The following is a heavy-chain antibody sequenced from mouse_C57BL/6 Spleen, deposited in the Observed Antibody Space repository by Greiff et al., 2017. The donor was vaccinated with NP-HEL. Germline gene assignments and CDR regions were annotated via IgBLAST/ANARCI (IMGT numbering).Heavy chain of an antibody. CDR1: GYSFTDYN. V-gene: IGHV1-39*01. Sequence: EVKLVESGPELVKPGASVKISCKASGYSFTDYNMNWVKQSNGKSLEWIGVINPNYGTTSYNQKFKGKATLTVDQSSSTAYMQLNSLTSEDSAVYYCASVYYYGSSYEFAYWGQGTLVTVSA. CDR2: INPNYGTT. CDR3: ASVYYYGSSYEFAY. D-gene: IGHD1-1*01. J-gene: IGHJ3*01.